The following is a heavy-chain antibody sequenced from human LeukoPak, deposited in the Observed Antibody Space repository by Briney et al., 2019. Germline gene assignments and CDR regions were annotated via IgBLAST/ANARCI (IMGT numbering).Heavy chain of an antibody. Sequence: SETLSLTCAVYGGSFSGYYWNWIRQPPGKGLEWIGEINHRGSTNNNPSLTSRVTISVDTSKNQFSLKLSSVTAADTAVYYCARFSLGYDAFDIWGQGTMVTVSS. D-gene: IGHD3-22*01. CDR1: GGSFSGYY. V-gene: IGHV4-34*01. CDR3: ARFSLGYDAFDI. J-gene: IGHJ3*02. CDR2: INHRGST.